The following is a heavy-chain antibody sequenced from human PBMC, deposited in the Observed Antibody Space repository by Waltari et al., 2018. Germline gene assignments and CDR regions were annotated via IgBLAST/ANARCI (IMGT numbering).Heavy chain of an antibody. CDR3: ARDSGEWLSFDY. Sequence: EVQLVESGGGLVQPGGSLRLSCVASGFTFSDHYMDWVRQAPGKGLEWVGRTRNKANSYTTEYAASVKGRFTISRDDSKNSLYLQMNSLKTEDTAVYYCARDSGEWLSFDYWGQGTLVTVSS. J-gene: IGHJ4*02. CDR1: GFTFSDHY. V-gene: IGHV3-72*01. CDR2: TRNKANSYTT. D-gene: IGHD3-3*01.